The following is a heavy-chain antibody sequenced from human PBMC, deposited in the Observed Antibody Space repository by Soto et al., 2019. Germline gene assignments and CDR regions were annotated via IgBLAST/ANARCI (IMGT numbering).Heavy chain of an antibody. J-gene: IGHJ4*02. CDR2: IYHSGST. V-gene: IGHV4-4*02. Sequence: PSETLSLTCAVSGGSISSSNWWGWGRQPPGKGLEWIGEIYHSGSTNYNPSLKSRVTISVDKSKNQFSLKLSSVTAADTAVYYCAREGGSYQHFDYWGQGTLVTVSS. CDR1: GGSISSSNW. CDR3: AREGGSYQHFDY. D-gene: IGHD1-26*01.